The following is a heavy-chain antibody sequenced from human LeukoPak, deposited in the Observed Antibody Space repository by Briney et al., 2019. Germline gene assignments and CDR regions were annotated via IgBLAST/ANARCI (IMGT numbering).Heavy chain of an antibody. Sequence: PSQTLSLTCAVSGGSISSGGYSWSWIRQPPGKGLEWIGYIYHSGSTYCNPSLKSRVTISVDTSKNQFSLKLSSVTAADTAVYYCARGPRGGSYAPLYYYGMDVWGQGTTVTVSS. CDR1: GGSISSGGYS. D-gene: IGHD5-18*01. CDR3: ARGPRGGSYAPLYYYGMDV. V-gene: IGHV4-30-2*01. J-gene: IGHJ6*02. CDR2: IYHSGST.